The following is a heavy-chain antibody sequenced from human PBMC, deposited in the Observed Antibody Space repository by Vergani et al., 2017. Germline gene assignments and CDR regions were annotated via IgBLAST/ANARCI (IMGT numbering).Heavy chain of an antibody. V-gene: IGHV3-30*02. Sequence: VQLVESGGGVVQPGGSLRLSCAASGFTFSSYGMHWVRQAPGKGLEWVAFIRYDGSNKYYADSVKGRFTISRDNSKNTLYLQMNSLRAEDTAVYYCAKDHSRWSSGWSNGDYWGQGTLVTVSS. CDR1: GFTFSSYG. CDR3: AKDHSRWSSGWSNGDY. CDR2: IRYDGSNK. J-gene: IGHJ4*02. D-gene: IGHD6-19*01.